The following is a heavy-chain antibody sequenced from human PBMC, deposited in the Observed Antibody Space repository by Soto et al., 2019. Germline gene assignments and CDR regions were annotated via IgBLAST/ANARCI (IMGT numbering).Heavy chain of an antibody. D-gene: IGHD6-13*01. V-gene: IGHV3-11*06. CDR3: ARVVRAAAASDDY. CDR1: GFPFSDYY. J-gene: IGHJ4*02. Sequence: PGGSLRLSCAASGFPFSDYYMSWIRQAPGKGLEWLSYIGSSSTYTNYADSVKGRFTISRDNAKNSLYLQMTSLRAEDTAVYYCARVVRAAAASDDYWGQGTLVTVSS. CDR2: IGSSSTYT.